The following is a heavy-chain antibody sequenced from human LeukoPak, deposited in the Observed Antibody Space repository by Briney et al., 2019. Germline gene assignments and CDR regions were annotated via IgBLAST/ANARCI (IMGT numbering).Heavy chain of an antibody. V-gene: IGHV4-30-4*01. J-gene: IGHJ4*02. CDR2: IYDSGST. D-gene: IGHD4-11*01. CDR3: VKQRPPFTVTTHFDY. CDR1: GASIRSGDYY. Sequence: SETLSLTCTDSGASIRSGDYYWSWIRQPPGKGLEWIGYIYDSGSTYYNPSLKSRITISVDTSENRFSLKLSSVTATDTAVYYCVKQRPPFTVTTHFDYWGQGTLVTVSS.